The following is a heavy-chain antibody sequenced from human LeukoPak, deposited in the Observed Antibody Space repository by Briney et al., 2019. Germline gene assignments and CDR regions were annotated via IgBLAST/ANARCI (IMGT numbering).Heavy chain of an antibody. CDR1: GFTFSSYS. V-gene: IGHV3-21*01. Sequence: GGSLRLSCAASGFTFSSYSMNWVRQAPGKGLEWVSSISSSSSYIYYADSVKGRFTISRDNAKNSLYLQMNSLRAEDTAVYYCARSRSITGTTRGLDAFDIWGQGTMVTVSS. D-gene: IGHD1-20*01. CDR3: ARSRSITGTTRGLDAFDI. CDR2: ISSSSSYI. J-gene: IGHJ3*02.